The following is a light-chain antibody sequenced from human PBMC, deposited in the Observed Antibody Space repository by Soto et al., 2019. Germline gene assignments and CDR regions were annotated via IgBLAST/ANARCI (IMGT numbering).Light chain of an antibody. CDR3: QESYSTPIT. CDR1: QSVSTY. J-gene: IGKJ5*01. Sequence: EIVLTQSPATLSLSPGERATLSCRASQSVSTYLAWFQQKPGQAPRLLIYDASSRATGIPDRFSGSASGTDFTLTISSLQPEDFATYYCQESYSTPITFGQGTRLE. CDR2: DAS. V-gene: IGKV3-11*01.